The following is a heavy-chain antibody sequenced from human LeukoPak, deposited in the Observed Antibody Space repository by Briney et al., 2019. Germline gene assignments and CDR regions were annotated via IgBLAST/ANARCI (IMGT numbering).Heavy chain of an antibody. J-gene: IGHJ4*02. D-gene: IGHD6-19*01. CDR2: VYYSGST. Sequence: PSETLSLTCTVSGGSISSYYWTWIRQPPGKGLEWIGYVYYSGSTNYNPSLKSRLTISVDTSKNQFSLKLSSVTAADTAVYYCAREVRSSSGWRLDYWGQGTLVTVSS. V-gene: IGHV4-59*01. CDR1: GGSISSYY. CDR3: AREVRSSSGWRLDY.